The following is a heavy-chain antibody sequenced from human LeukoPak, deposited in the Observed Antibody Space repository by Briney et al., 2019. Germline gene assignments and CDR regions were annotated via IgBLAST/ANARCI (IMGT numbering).Heavy chain of an antibody. J-gene: IGHJ3*02. V-gene: IGHV7-4-1*02. CDR3: ARVLRPITYDAFDI. Sequence: ASVKVSCKASGYTFTSYAMNWVRQAPGQGLEWMGWINTNTGNPTYAQGFTGRFVFSLDTSVSTAYPQISSLKAEDTAVYYCARVLRPITYDAFDIWGQGTMVTVSS. CDR1: GYTFTSYA. D-gene: IGHD3-16*01. CDR2: INTNTGNP.